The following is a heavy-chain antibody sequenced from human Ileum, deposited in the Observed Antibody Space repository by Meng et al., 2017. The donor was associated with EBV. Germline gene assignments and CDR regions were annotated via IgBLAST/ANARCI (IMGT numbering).Heavy chain of an antibody. CDR2: FYYTGGN. J-gene: IGHJ4*02. Sequence: QVYLQESVPGLVKLLEALSLSCSVSGGSIGSCYWSWIRQPPWKGLVWIGFFYYTGGNNYHPSLGSRVTISFDPAKTQFSLNLISVTAADTAVYYCARGDDSNGYGDSWGQGTLVTVSS. CDR3: ARGDDSNGYGDS. D-gene: IGHD3-22*01. V-gene: IGHV4-59*01. CDR1: GGSIGSCY.